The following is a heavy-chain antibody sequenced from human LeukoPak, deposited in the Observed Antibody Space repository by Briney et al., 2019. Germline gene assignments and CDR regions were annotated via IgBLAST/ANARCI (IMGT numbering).Heavy chain of an antibody. CDR1: GFTFSSYW. Sequence: KAGGSLRLSCAASGFTFSSYWMSWVRQAPGKGLEWVSSISSSSSYIYYADSVKGRFTISRDNAKNSLYLQMNSLRAEDTAVYYRAREWELLYYFDYWGQGTLVTVSS. J-gene: IGHJ4*02. CDR3: AREWELLYYFDY. CDR2: ISSSSSYI. V-gene: IGHV3-21*01. D-gene: IGHD1-26*01.